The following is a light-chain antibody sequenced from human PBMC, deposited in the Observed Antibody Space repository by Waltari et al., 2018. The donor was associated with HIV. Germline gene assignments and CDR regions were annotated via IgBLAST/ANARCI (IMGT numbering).Light chain of an antibody. CDR3: QKYNSVPPT. J-gene: IGKJ3*01. Sequence: DIQLTQSPSSLSASVGDRVNFTCRASQGISNYLAWYQQKPGKVPKLLIYAASTLQSGVPSRFSGSGSGTDFTLTISSLQPEDIATYYCQKYNSVPPTFGPGTTVDIK. V-gene: IGKV1-27*01. CDR1: QGISNY. CDR2: AAS.